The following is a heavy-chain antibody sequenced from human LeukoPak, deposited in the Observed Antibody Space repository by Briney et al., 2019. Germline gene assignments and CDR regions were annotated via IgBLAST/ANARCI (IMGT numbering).Heavy chain of an antibody. CDR2: INTNTGNP. CDR1: GYTFTSYY. V-gene: IGHV7-4-1*02. Sequence: ASVKVSCKASGYTFTSYYMHWVRQAPGQGLEWMGWINTNTGNPTYAQGFTGRFVFSLDTSVSTAYLQISSLKAEDTAVYYCARWGQEYSSSWYPHRDYYYGMDVWGQGTTVTVSS. J-gene: IGHJ6*02. D-gene: IGHD6-13*01. CDR3: ARWGQEYSSSWYPHRDYYYGMDV.